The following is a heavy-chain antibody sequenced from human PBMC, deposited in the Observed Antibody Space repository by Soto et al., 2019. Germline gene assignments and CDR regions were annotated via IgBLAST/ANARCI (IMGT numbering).Heavy chain of an antibody. CDR1: GFTLSSYS. CDR2: ISSSSSYI. CDR3: ARDHLMTGYRNYYYGMDV. D-gene: IGHD3-9*01. J-gene: IGHJ6*02. Sequence: EVQLVESGGGLVKPGGSLRLSCAASGFTLSSYSMNWVRQAPGKGLEWVSSISSSSSYIYYADSVKGRFTISRDNAKNSLYLQMNSLRAEDTAVYYCARDHLMTGYRNYYYGMDVWGQGTTVTVSS. V-gene: IGHV3-21*01.